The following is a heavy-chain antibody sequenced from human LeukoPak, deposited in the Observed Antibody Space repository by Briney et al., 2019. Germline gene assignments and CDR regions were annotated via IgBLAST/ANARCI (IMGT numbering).Heavy chain of an antibody. CDR1: GFSFHDHG. Sequence: PGTSLRLSCAASGFSFHDHGMDWVRQAPGKGLEWVAVIAADGGVKQYADSVKGRFSLSRDNSKNTVSLQMNGLTAEDTAVYYCAREATWGQWYFDLWGQGAPATVSS. D-gene: IGHD6-19*01. CDR3: AREATWGQWYFDL. J-gene: IGHJ4*02. CDR2: IAADGGVK. V-gene: IGHV3-30*03.